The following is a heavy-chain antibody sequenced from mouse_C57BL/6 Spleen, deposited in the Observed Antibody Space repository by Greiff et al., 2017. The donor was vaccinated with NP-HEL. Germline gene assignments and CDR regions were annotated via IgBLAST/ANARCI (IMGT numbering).Heavy chain of an antibody. V-gene: IGHV1-82*01. J-gene: IGHJ4*01. CDR2: IYPGDGDT. Sequence: QVQLKESGPELVKPGASVKISCKASGYAFSSSWMNWVKQRPGKGLEWIGRIYPGDGDTNYNGKFKGKATLTADKSSSTAYMQLSSLTSEDSAVYFCARDGYLYYYAMDYWGQGTSVTVSS. CDR1: GYAFSSSW. CDR3: ARDGYLYYYAMDY. D-gene: IGHD2-3*01.